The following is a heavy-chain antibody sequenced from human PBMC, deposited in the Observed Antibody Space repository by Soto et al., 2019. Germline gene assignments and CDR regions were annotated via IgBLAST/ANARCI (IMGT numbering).Heavy chain of an antibody. CDR3: ARGGWRHIDY. CDR2: IYYSGST. V-gene: IGHV4-59*08. Sequence: QVQLQESGPGLAKPSETLSLTCTVSGGSISTYYWSWIRQPPGKGLEWIGYIYYSGSTNYNPSLKRRVTISVDRSKNQFSLKLSSVTAADTAVYYCARGGWRHIDYWGQGTLVTVSS. J-gene: IGHJ4*02. CDR1: GGSISTYY. D-gene: IGHD3-3*01.